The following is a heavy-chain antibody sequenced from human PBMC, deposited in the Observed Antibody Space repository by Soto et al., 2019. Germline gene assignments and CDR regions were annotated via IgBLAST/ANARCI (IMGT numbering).Heavy chain of an antibody. D-gene: IGHD2-15*01. CDR3: AKGGGCSGGSCYSLLDY. J-gene: IGHJ4*02. CDR1: GFTFSSYA. CDR2: ISGSGGST. Sequence: EVQLLESGGGLVQPGGSLRLSCAASGFTFSSYAMSWVRQAPGKGLEWVSAISGSGGSTYYADSVKGRFTISRDNSKNTLYLQRNSLRAEDTAVYYCAKGGGCSGGSCYSLLDYWGQGTLVTVSS. V-gene: IGHV3-23*01.